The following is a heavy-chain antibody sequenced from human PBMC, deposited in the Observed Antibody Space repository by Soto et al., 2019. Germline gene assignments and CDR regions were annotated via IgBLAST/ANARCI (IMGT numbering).Heavy chain of an antibody. D-gene: IGHD6-13*01. Sequence: QVQLVQSGAEVKEPGASVRVSCKASGYTFINFVISWVRQAAGQGLEWLGWMNPGSGKTGYASKLQGRVAMTRDAATGTSHLELSSLTSDDTAVYYCARMASAGTLNWFDPWGQGTLVTVSS. V-gene: IGHV1-8*02. CDR3: ARMASAGTLNWFDP. J-gene: IGHJ5*02. CDR1: GYTFINFV. CDR2: MNPGSGKT.